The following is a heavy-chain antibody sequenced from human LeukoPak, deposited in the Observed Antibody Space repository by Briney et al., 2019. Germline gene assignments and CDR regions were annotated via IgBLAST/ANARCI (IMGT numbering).Heavy chain of an antibody. Sequence: SETLSLTCTVSGGSMNNYYWSWFRRPPGKGLEWIAYVYQTGDTRYNLSLKSRVSISLDTSKNQFSLKLSSVTATDTAVYYCARHPFSAPFDYWGQGTLVTVSS. CDR2: VYQTGDT. D-gene: IGHD6-19*01. CDR3: ARHPFSAPFDY. CDR1: GGSMNNYY. V-gene: IGHV4-59*08. J-gene: IGHJ4*02.